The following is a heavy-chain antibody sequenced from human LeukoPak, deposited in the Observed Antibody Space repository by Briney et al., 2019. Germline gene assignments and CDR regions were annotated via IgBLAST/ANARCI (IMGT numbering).Heavy chain of an antibody. CDR2: IYYSGST. Sequence: SETLSLTCTVSGGSVSSGSYYWRWLRQPPGKGLEWIGYIYYSGSTNYNPSLKSRVTISVDTSKNQFSLKLSSVTAADTAVYYCARTRREQQLVLFDYGGKGTLVTVSA. J-gene: IGHJ4*02. D-gene: IGHD6-13*01. CDR3: ARTRREQQLVLFDY. CDR1: GGSVSSGSYY. V-gene: IGHV4-61*01.